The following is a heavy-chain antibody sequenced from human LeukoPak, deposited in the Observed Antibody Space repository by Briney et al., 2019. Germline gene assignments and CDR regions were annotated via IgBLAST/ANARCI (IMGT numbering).Heavy chain of an antibody. Sequence: ASVTVSCKASGYTFTGYYMHWVRQAPGQGREWMGWLNPNSGGANYAQKFQGRVTMTRDTSISTAYMELSRLRCEDTAGYCCARGPSNILWWGGEDYWGQGTLVTVSS. CDR2: LNPNSGGA. J-gene: IGHJ4*02. CDR3: ARGPSNILWWGGEDY. CDR1: GYTFTGYY. D-gene: IGHD2-21*01. V-gene: IGHV1-2*02.